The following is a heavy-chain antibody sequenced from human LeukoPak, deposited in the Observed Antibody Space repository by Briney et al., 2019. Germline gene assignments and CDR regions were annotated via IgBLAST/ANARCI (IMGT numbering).Heavy chain of an antibody. CDR2: IYYSGST. CDR3: ARHSGGATDLIDY. V-gene: IGHV4-39*01. Sequence: SETLSLTCTVSGGSISSSSYYWGWIRQPPGKGLEWIGSIYYSGSTYNTPSLKSRVTISVDTSKNQFSLKLSSVTAADTAVYYCARHSGGATDLIDYWGQGTLVTVSS. D-gene: IGHD1-26*01. J-gene: IGHJ4*02. CDR1: GGSISSSSYY.